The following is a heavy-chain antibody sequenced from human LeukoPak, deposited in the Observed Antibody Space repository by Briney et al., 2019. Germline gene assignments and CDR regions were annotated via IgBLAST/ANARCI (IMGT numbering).Heavy chain of an antibody. J-gene: IGHJ4*02. D-gene: IGHD6-25*01. CDR1: GFTFSSYG. CDR2: ISGIGGST. Sequence: GGTLRLSCAASGFTFSSYGMSWVRQAPGKGLEWVSAISGIGGSTYYADSVKGRFTISRDNSKNTLYLQMNSLRAEDTAVYYCARDPERSSIAADYVDYWGQGTLVTVSS. CDR3: ARDPERSSIAADYVDY. V-gene: IGHV3-23*01.